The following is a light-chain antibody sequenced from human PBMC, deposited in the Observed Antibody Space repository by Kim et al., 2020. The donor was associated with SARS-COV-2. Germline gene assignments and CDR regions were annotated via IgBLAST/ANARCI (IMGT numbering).Light chain of an antibody. Sequence: QTATLTCTGNSNNVGNEGAVWLQQHRGHPPKLLSYRNNNRPSGISERLSASRSGSTASLTITGLQPEDEAYYYCSAWDSSLSAWVFGGGTKLTVL. CDR1: SNNVGNEG. V-gene: IGLV10-54*01. CDR3: SAWDSSLSAWV. J-gene: IGLJ3*02. CDR2: RNN.